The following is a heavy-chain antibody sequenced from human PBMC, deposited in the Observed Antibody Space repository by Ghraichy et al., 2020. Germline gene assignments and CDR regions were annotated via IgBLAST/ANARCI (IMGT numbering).Heavy chain of an antibody. Sequence: SGPTLVKPTQTLTLTCTFSGFSLSTSGVGVGWIRQPPGKALEWLALIYWNDDKRYSPSLKSRLTITKDTSKNQVVLTMTNMDPVDTATYYSLRWSRGAFDIWGQGTMVTVSS. CDR2: IYWNDDK. D-gene: IGHD4-23*01. CDR3: LRWSRGAFDI. V-gene: IGHV2-5*01. CDR1: GFSLSTSGVG. J-gene: IGHJ3*02.